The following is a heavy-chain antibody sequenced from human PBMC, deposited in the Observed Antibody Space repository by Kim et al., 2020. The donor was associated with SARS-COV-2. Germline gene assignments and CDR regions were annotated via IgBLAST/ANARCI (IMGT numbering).Heavy chain of an antibody. CDR1: GYTFTRHG. CDR3: ARGSWGEPLFDY. J-gene: IGHJ4*02. D-gene: IGHD1-26*01. CDR2: ISGDRGDT. V-gene: IGHV1-18*01. Sequence: ASVKVSCKAFGYTFTRHGISWVRQAPGQGLEWMGWISGDRGDTNSAEKIQGRVTLTRDISTNTAYMELRSLRSDDTALYYCARGSWGEPLFDYWGQGTL.